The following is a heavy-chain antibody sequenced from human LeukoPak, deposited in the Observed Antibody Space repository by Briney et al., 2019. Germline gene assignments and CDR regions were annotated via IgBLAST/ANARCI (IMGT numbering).Heavy chain of an antibody. CDR1: GYTFTSYG. Sequence: GASVKVSCKASGYTFTSYGISWVRQAPGQGLEWMGWISAYNGNTNYAQKLQCRVTMTTDTSTSTAYMELRSLRSDDTAVYYCARSEEEGYYDSSGYYGIDYWGQGTLVTVSS. J-gene: IGHJ4*02. V-gene: IGHV1-18*01. CDR3: ARSEEEGYYDSSGYYGIDY. CDR2: ISAYNGNT. D-gene: IGHD3-22*01.